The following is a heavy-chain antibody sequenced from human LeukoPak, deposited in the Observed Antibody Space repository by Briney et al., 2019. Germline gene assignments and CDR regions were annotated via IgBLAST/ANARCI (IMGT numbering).Heavy chain of an antibody. D-gene: IGHD3-22*01. Sequence: GGSLRLSCAASGFTFSSYGMHWVRQATGKGLEWVSAIGTAGDTYYPGSVKGRFTISRENAKNSLYLQMNSLRAGDTAVYYCARTGKAFQKYYYDSSGPSNWYFDLWGRGTLVTVSS. CDR3: ARTGKAFQKYYYDSSGPSNWYFDL. CDR2: IGTAGDT. J-gene: IGHJ2*01. CDR1: GFTFSSYG. V-gene: IGHV3-13*01.